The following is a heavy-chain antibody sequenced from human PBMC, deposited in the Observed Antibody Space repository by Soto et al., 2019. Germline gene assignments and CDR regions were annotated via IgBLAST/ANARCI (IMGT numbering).Heavy chain of an antibody. J-gene: IGHJ4*02. D-gene: IGHD3-10*01. CDR1: GFSFSDHY. CDR3: ATPTPLRGAMITNINFDF. Sequence: PVGSLRLSCAASGFSFSDHYMSWIRQAPGKGLEWLSYISPRSNYREYADSVKGRHTISRDNAKKSLFLQMNSLKSDDTAVYYCATPTPLRGAMITNINFDFWGQGTPVTVSS. V-gene: IGHV3-11*03. CDR2: ISPRSNYR.